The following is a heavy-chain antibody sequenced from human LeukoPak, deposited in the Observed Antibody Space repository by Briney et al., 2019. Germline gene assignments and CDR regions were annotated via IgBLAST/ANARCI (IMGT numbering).Heavy chain of an antibody. Sequence: GGSLRLSCAASGFTFSSYGMHWVRQAPGKGLEWVAVILSDGSKEFYTDSVKGRFTISRDNSKNTLYLQMNSLRAEDTAVYYCARDSEGLQLDYWGQGTLVTVSS. V-gene: IGHV3-33*01. CDR1: GFTFSSYG. CDR2: ILSDGSKE. CDR3: ARDSEGLQLDY. D-gene: IGHD5-24*01. J-gene: IGHJ4*02.